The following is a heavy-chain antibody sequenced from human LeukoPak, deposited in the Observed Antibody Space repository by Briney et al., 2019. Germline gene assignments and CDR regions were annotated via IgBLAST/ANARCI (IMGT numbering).Heavy chain of an antibody. CDR3: ARTVYVVPSNGWYFDL. CDR1: GFTFSDYY. D-gene: IGHD2-2*01. V-gene: IGHV3-11*01. J-gene: IGHJ2*01. Sequence: GSLRLSCAASGFTFSDYYMNWIRQAPGKGLEWVSYISISGTTIYYADSVKGRFTLSRDTSKNTLYLQMNSLRVEDTAVYYCARTVYVVPSNGWYFDLWGRGTLVTVSS. CDR2: ISISGTTI.